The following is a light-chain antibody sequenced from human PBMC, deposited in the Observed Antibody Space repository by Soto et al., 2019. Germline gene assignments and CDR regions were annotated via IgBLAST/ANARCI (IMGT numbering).Light chain of an antibody. CDR1: SSDVGSYDL. CDR3: CSYAGSSTYV. CDR2: EGS. Sequence: QSALTQPASVSGSPGQSITISCTGTSSDVGSYDLVSWYQQSPGKAPKLIIYEGSKRPSGVSNRFSASKSGNTASLTISGLQADDEADYHCCSYAGSSTYVFGTGTKVTVL. V-gene: IGLV2-23*01. J-gene: IGLJ1*01.